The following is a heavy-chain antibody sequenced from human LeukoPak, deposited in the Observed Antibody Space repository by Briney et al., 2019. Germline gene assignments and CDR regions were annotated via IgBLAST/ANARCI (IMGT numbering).Heavy chain of an antibody. CDR2: ISSDNAYI. V-gene: IGHV3-21*01. J-gene: IGHJ5*02. D-gene: IGHD3-10*01. CDR1: GFTFSSYS. CDR3: AKDRVVSGRFGEVAS. Sequence: GGSLRLSCAASGFTFSSYSMNWVRQAPGKGLEWVSFISSDNAYIYYADSVKGRFTISRDNARNSLYLQMNSLRAEDTAIYYCAKDRVVSGRFGEVASWGQGTLVTVSS.